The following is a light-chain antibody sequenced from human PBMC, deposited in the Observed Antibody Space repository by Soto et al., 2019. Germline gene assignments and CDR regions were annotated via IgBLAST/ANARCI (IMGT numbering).Light chain of an antibody. Sequence: EIVMTQSPDTLSVSPGERATLSCRASQSVSSNLAWYQQKPGQAPRLLIYGASTRATGIPARFSGSGAGTEFTLTISSLQSEDFAVYYCQQYNSWPPLTFCGGTKVEIK. J-gene: IGKJ4*01. CDR3: QQYNSWPPLT. CDR2: GAS. V-gene: IGKV3D-15*01. CDR1: QSVSSN.